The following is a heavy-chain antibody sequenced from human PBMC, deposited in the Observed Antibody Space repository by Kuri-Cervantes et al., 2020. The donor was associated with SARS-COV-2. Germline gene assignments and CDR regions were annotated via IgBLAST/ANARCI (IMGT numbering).Heavy chain of an antibody. J-gene: IGHJ4*02. Sequence: GESLKIFCAASGFTFSSYAMHWVRQAPGKGLEWVAVISYDGSNKYYADSVKGRFTISRDNSKNTLYLQMNSLRAEDTAVYYCARDLSGWPVDYWGQGTLVTVSS. CDR3: ARDLSGWPVDY. V-gene: IGHV3-30-3*01. D-gene: IGHD6-19*01. CDR2: ISYDGSNK. CDR1: GFTFSSYA.